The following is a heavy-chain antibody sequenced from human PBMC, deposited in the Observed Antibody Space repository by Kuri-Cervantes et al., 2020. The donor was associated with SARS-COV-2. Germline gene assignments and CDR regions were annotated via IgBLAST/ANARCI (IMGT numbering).Heavy chain of an antibody. J-gene: IGHJ5*02. D-gene: IGHD6-19*01. CDR1: GYSFINYG. V-gene: IGHV1-18*01. Sequence: ASVKVSCKTSGYSFINYGVTWVRQAPGQGLEWMGWISGYNAKTNYAHKFQGRITLTTDKSTTTAYMELRGLRSDDTAMYYCARDHIAVAGVNWFDPWGQGTRVTVAS. CDR3: ARDHIAVAGVNWFDP. CDR2: ISGYNAKT.